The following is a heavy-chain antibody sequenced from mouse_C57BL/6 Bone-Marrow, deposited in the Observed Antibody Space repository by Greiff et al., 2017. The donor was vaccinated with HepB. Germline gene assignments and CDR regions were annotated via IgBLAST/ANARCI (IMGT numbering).Heavy chain of an antibody. Sequence: VQRVESGAELARPGASVKLSCKASGYTFTSYGISWVKQRTGQGLEWIGEIYPRSGNTYYNEKFKGKATLTADKSSSTAYMELRSLTSEDSAVYFCARGDYGYDGYFDVWGTGTTVTVSS. CDR1: GYTFTSYG. J-gene: IGHJ1*03. CDR2: IYPRSGNT. CDR3: ARGDYGYDGYFDV. D-gene: IGHD2-2*01. V-gene: IGHV1-81*01.